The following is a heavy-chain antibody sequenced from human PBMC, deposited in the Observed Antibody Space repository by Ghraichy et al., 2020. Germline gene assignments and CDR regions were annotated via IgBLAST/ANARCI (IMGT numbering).Heavy chain of an antibody. V-gene: IGHV4-34*01. Sequence: SETLSLTCAVYGGSFSGFYWSWIRQPPGKGLEWIWEINDNGNTHYNPSLKSRVTISIYESENKFSLKLNSVTAADTAVYYCARCLFVIAEAGSDFFDFWGQGGLVTVSS. CDR1: GGSFSGFY. CDR3: ARCLFVIAEAGSDFFDF. J-gene: IGHJ4*02. CDR2: INDNGNT. D-gene: IGHD6-13*01.